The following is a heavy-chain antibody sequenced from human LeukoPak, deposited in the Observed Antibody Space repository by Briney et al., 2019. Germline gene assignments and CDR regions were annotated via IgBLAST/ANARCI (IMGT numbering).Heavy chain of an antibody. J-gene: IGHJ5*02. V-gene: IGHV4-39*01. CDR3: ARHGPSLGVVTATSGFDP. D-gene: IGHD2-21*02. CDR1: GGSISSSSYY. CDR2: IYYSGST. Sequence: SETLSLTCTVSGGSISSSSYYWGWTRHPPGKGLEWIGSIYYSGSTYYNPSLKSRVTISVDTSKNQFSLKLSSVTAADTAVYYCARHGPSLGVVTATSGFDPWGQGTLVTVSS.